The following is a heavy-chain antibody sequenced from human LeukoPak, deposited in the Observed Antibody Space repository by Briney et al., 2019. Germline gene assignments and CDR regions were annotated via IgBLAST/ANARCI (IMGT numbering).Heavy chain of an antibody. CDR3: ARDPTGGYFDY. V-gene: IGHV3-7*01. D-gene: IGHD2-8*02. J-gene: IGHJ4*02. Sequence: GGSLRLSCTASGITFSGYWMSWVRQPPGKGLEWVANIKQAGSEKYYVDSVKGRFTISRDDAKKSVYLQMNSLRAEDTAVYYCARDPTGGYFDYWGQGTLVTVSS. CDR1: GITFSGYW. CDR2: IKQAGSEK.